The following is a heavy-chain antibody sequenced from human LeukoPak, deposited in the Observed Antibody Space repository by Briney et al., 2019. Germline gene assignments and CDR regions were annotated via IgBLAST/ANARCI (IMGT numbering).Heavy chain of an antibody. CDR1: DYTFTRHG. J-gene: IGHJ6*02. V-gene: IGHV1-8*01. D-gene: IGHD6-13*01. CDR2: TYPNSGNT. Sequence: VSCWASDYTFTRHGKNVVRLATGHRLERIGLTYPNSGNTGYAQKFQGRVTMTKNTSISTAYMELSSLSSEHTAVYYCARVFGSSSYDPALYGMDVWGQGTTVTVSS. CDR3: ARVFGSSSYDPALYGMDV.